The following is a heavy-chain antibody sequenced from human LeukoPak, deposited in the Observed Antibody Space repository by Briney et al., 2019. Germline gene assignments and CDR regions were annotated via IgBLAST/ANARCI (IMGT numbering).Heavy chain of an antibody. CDR1: GYTFTSYA. Sequence: GASVKVSCKASGYTFTSYAMKWVRQAPGQGLEWMGWINTNTGNPTYAQGFTGRFVFSLDTSVSTAYLQISSLKAEDTAVYYCAREGYCSGGSCYWFDPWGQGTLVTVSS. V-gene: IGHV7-4-1*02. CDR3: AREGYCSGGSCYWFDP. D-gene: IGHD2-15*01. CDR2: INTNTGNP. J-gene: IGHJ5*02.